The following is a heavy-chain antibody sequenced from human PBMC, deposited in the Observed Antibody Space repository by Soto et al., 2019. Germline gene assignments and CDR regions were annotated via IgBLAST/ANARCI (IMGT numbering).Heavy chain of an antibody. J-gene: IGHJ4*02. CDR3: GRLEGLATISYYFDY. CDR2: VYYSGST. D-gene: IGHD3-9*01. Sequence: ETLSLTCPVSGGSVSSSSYYWGWVRQPPGKGLEWIGSVYYSGSTYYNPSLESRVTISVDKSKNQFSLKLMSLSAADTAVYYCGRLEGLATISYYFDYWGQGALVTVSS. V-gene: IGHV4-39*01. CDR1: GGSVSSSSYY.